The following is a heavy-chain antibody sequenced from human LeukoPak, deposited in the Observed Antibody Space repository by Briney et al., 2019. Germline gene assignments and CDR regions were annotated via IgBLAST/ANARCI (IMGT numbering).Heavy chain of an antibody. Sequence: ASVKVSCKASGGTFSSYAISWVRQAPGQGLEWMGGIIPIFGTANYAQKLQGRVTMTTDTSTSIAYMELRSLRSDDTAVYYCARAYSNLPFGYWGQGTLVTVSS. CDR1: GGTFSSYA. CDR2: IIPIFGTA. V-gene: IGHV1-69*05. CDR3: ARAYSNLPFGY. J-gene: IGHJ4*02. D-gene: IGHD4-11*01.